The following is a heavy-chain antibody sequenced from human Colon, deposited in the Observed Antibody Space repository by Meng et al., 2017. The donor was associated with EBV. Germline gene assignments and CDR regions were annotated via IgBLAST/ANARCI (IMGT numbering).Heavy chain of an antibody. Sequence: GGGLSHPWGCRTLSCAASGFVVSTSYMSWVRQAPGKGLEWVSDLYSGGATHYEDSVKGRFTISRDNSKNTLYLQMTNLRVEDTAMYFCARVLLGGWNEGYFEHWGQGALVTVSS. V-gene: IGHV3-53*01. D-gene: IGHD1-1*01. CDR2: LYSGGAT. CDR1: GFVVSTSY. CDR3: ARVLLGGWNEGYFEH. J-gene: IGHJ4*02.